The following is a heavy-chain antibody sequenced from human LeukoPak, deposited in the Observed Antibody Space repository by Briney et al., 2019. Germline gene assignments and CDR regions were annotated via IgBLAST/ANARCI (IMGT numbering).Heavy chain of an antibody. Sequence: SETLSLTCTVSGGSISSSSYYWGWIRQPPGKGLEWIGSIYYSGSTYYNPSLKSRVTISVDTSKNQFSLKLSSVTAADTAVYYCARSLVARGSWFDPWGQGTLVTVSS. CDR1: GGSISSSSYY. J-gene: IGHJ5*02. CDR2: IYYSGST. V-gene: IGHV4-39*01. D-gene: IGHD3-10*01. CDR3: ARSLVARGSWFDP.